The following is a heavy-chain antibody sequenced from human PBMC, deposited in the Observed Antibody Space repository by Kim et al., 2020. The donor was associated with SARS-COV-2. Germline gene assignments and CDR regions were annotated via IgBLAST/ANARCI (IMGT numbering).Heavy chain of an antibody. CDR1: GFTFSSYG. V-gene: IGHV3-33*01. CDR3: ARDFPALSSGWDTGVGEKDV. J-gene: IGHJ6*02. Sequence: GGSLRLSCAASGFTFSSYGMHWVRQAPGKGLEWVAVICYDGSNKYYGDSVKGRFTISRDNSKNTLYLQMNSLRAEDTAVYYCARDFPALSSGWDTGVGEKDVWGQGPTVTVSS. D-gene: IGHD6-19*01. CDR2: ICYDGSNK.